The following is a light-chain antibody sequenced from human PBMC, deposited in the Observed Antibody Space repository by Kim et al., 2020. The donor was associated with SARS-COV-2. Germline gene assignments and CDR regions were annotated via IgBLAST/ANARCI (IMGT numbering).Light chain of an antibody. CDR1: QTISYY. Sequence: SASVGDRVTISCRASQTISYYINWYKQTPGQAPKVLIYTASTLQSGVPSRFSGSRSGTDFTLTISSLQPEDFATYYCQQSFSTPYTFGQGTKLEI. CDR3: QQSFSTPYT. J-gene: IGKJ2*01. CDR2: TAS. V-gene: IGKV1-39*01.